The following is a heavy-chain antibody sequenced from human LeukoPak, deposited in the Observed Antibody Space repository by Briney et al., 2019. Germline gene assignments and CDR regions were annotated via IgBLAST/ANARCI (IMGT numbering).Heavy chain of an antibody. CDR2: ISGSGGST. CDR1: GFTFSSYG. Sequence: GGSLTLSCAASGFTFSSYGMSWVRQAPGKGLEWVSAISGSGGSTYYADSVKGRFTISRDNSKNTLYLQMNSLRAEDTAVYYCAKHALGGPQWELPTYYFDYWGQGTLVTVSS. J-gene: IGHJ4*02. CDR3: AKHALGGPQWELPTYYFDY. V-gene: IGHV3-23*01. D-gene: IGHD1-26*01.